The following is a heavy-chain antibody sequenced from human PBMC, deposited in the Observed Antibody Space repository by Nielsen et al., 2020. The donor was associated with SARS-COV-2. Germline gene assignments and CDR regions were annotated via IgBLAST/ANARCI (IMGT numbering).Heavy chain of an antibody. CDR3: GRDY. CDR2: IYYDGSHQ. V-gene: IGHV3-33*01. J-gene: IGHJ4*02. CDR1: GFTFSNYG. Sequence: GESLKIPCVVSGFTFSNYGMHWVRQAPGKGLEWVALIYYDGSHQNYADSVKGRFTVSRDNARNTLYLQMKNVRDEDTAMYYCGRDYWGQGTLVTVSS.